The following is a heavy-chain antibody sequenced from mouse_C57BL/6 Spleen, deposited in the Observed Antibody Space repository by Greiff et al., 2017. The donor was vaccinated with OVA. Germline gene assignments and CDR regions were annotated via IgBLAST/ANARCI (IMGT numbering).Heavy chain of an antibody. Sequence: DVHLVESGGDLVKPGGSLKLSCAASGFTFSSYGMSWVRQTPDKRLEWVATISSGGSYTYYPDSVKGRFTISRDNAKNTLYLQMSSLKSEDTAMNYCARHAGPYYFDYWGKGTTLTVSS. CDR2: ISSGGSYT. CDR1: GFTFSSYG. CDR3: ARHAGPYYFDY. V-gene: IGHV5-6*01. J-gene: IGHJ2*01.